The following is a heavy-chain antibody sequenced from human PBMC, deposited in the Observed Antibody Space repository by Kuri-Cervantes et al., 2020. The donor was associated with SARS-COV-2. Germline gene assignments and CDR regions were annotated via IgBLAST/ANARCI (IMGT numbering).Heavy chain of an antibody. Sequence: ASVKVSCKASGYTFTGYYMHWVRQAPGQGLGWMGWINPNSGGTNYAQKFQGRVTMTLDTSISTAYMELSRLRSDDTAVYYCVRDLAVVVPAATDDYWGQGTLVTVSS. CDR2: INPNSGGT. J-gene: IGHJ4*02. V-gene: IGHV1-2*02. CDR3: VRDLAVVVPAATDDY. CDR1: GYTFTGYY. D-gene: IGHD2-2*01.